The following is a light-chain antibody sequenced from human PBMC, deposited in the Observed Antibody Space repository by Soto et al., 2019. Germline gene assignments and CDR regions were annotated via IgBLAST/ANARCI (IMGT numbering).Light chain of an antibody. V-gene: IGKV1-5*01. CDR1: QSISSW. CDR2: AAS. J-gene: IGKJ5*01. Sequence: ITMTQSPSTLSASVGDRVTITCRASQSISSWLAWYQQKPGKAPKLLIYAASSLQSGVPSRFSGSESGAEFTLTISSLQPEDFATYYCQQLHSYPITFGQGARLAI. CDR3: QQLHSYPIT.